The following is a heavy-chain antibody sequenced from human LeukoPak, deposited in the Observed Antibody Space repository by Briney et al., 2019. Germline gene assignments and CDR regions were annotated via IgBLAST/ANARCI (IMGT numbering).Heavy chain of an antibody. D-gene: IGHD3-10*01. CDR1: GFTVSSNY. CDR3: ARGWYGELTFDY. CDR2: IYSGGST. V-gene: IGHV3-66*01. Sequence: PGGSLRLSCAASGFTVSSNYMSWVRQAPGKGLEWVSVIYSGGSTYYADSVRGRFTISRDNSKNTLYLQMNSLRAEDTAVYYCARGWYGELTFDYWGQGTLVTVSS. J-gene: IGHJ4*02.